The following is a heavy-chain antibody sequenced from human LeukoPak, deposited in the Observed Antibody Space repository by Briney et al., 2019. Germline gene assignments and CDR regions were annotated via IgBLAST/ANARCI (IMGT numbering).Heavy chain of an antibody. D-gene: IGHD3-22*01. CDR3: ARARSSGSPFY. Sequence: AETLSLTCTVSGGSIRSHYWSRIRQPPGKELEWIGYIYYSGSTNYNPSLKSRVTISVDTSKNQFSLKLSSVTAADTAVYYCARARSSGSPFYWGQGTLVTVSS. CDR1: GGSIRSHY. J-gene: IGHJ4*02. V-gene: IGHV4-59*11. CDR2: IYYSGST.